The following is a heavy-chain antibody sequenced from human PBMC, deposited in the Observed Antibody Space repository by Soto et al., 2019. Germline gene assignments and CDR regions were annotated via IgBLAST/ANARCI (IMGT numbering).Heavy chain of an antibody. Sequence: ASVKVSCKASGYTFTSYGISWVRQAPGQGLEWMGWISAYNGNTNYAQKLQGRVTMTTDTSTSTAYMELRSLRSDDTAVYYCARVTLRGYSYGRFDYWGQGTLVTVSS. J-gene: IGHJ4*02. CDR2: ISAYNGNT. V-gene: IGHV1-18*01. CDR1: GYTFTSYG. D-gene: IGHD5-18*01. CDR3: ARVTLRGYSYGRFDY.